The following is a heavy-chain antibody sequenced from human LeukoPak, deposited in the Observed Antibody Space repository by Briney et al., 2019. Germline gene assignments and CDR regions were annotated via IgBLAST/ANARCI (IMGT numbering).Heavy chain of an antibody. D-gene: IGHD4-17*01. CDR3: ARDRGLTVTTAFDI. J-gene: IGHJ3*02. CDR2: IYYSGST. Sequence: SETLSLTCTVSGGSVSSDHWIWIRQPPGKGLEWIGYIYYSGSTNYNPSLKSRVTISADTSKNQFSLKLSSVTAADTAVYYCARDRGLTVTTAFDIWGQGTMVTVSS. V-gene: IGHV4-59*02. CDR1: GGSVSSDH.